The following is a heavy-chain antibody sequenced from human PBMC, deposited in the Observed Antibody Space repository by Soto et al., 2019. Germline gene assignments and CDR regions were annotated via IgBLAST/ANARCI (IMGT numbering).Heavy chain of an antibody. V-gene: IGHV4-39*07. D-gene: IGHD7-27*01. CDR3: ASVTVENQHWGFGP. CDR2: IYSTENT. CDR1: GGSVSSNSYS. J-gene: IGHJ5*02. Sequence: SETLSLTCTVSGGSVSSNSYSWGWIRQSPGKGLEWIGIIYSTENTYYHPSLLSRVTISADTSMNEFSLRLSSVTAADTAIYYCASVTVENQHWGFGPWGQGTLVTVSS.